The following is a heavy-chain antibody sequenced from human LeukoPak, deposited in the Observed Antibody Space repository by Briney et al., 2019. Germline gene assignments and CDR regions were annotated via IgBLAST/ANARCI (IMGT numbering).Heavy chain of an antibody. CDR3: ASGPSGSPDY. CDR2: IYYSGST. D-gene: IGHD3-10*01. CDR1: GGSISSSSYY. V-gene: IGHV4-39*01. J-gene: IGHJ4*02. Sequence: KPSETLSLTCTVSGGSISSSSYYWGWIRQPPGKGLEWIGSIYYSGSTFYNPSLKSRVTISVDTSKNQFSLKLSSVTAADTAVYYCASGPSGSPDYWGQGTLVTVSS.